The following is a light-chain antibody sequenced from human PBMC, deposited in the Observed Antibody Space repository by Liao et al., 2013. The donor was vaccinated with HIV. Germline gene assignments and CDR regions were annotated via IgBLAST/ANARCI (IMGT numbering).Light chain of an antibody. CDR3: YSAADNSLRV. CDR2: QDN. CDR1: KLGDEY. J-gene: IGLJ3*02. Sequence: SYELTQPPSVSVSPGQTASITCSGDKLGDEYASWYQQKPGQSPVLVIYQDNKRLSKIPERFSGSNSGNTATLTISGTQAVDEADYYCYSAADNSLRVFGGGTRLTVL. V-gene: IGLV3-1*01.